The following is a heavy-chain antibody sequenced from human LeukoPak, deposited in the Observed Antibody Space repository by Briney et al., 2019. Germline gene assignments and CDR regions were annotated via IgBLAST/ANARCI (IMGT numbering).Heavy chain of an antibody. CDR1: GFTFSTYT. CDR3: ARGYRPYNSACLFAS. D-gene: IGHD6-25*01. CDR2: IAYDGSYT. J-gene: IGHJ4*02. Sequence: GGSLRLSCAASGFTFSTYTMHWVRQAPGKGLEWVAVIAYDGSYTYYAESVRGRFTFSRDNSKNTPYLQMNSLKPEDTAVYYCARGYRPYNSACLFASWGQGTLVTVSS. V-gene: IGHV3-30*04.